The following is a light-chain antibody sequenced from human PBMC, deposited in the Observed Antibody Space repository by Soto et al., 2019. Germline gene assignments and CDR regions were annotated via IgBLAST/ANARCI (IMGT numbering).Light chain of an antibody. J-gene: IGLJ3*02. Sequence: QSALTQPASVSGSPGQSITISGTGTSSDVGSYNLVSWYQQHPGKAPKLMIYEDSKRPSGVSNRFFGSKSGNTASLTISGLQAEDEADYFCCSYARGSTLVFGGGTKVTVL. CDR3: CSYARGSTLV. CDR2: EDS. V-gene: IGLV2-23*01. CDR1: SSDVGSYNL.